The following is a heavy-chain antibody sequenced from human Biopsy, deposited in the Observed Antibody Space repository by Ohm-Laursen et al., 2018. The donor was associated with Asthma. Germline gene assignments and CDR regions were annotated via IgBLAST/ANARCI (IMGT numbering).Heavy chain of an antibody. CDR2: ISFDGSNK. V-gene: IGHV3-30*18. Sequence: SLRLSCAASGFTSSNYGMHWVRQAPGKGLDWVAVISFDGSNKNYTDSVKGRFTISRDNSRNTLHLQMNSLRAEDTAVYYCAKDVFPGWELRRGPDYWGRGTLVTVSS. J-gene: IGHJ4*02. CDR1: GFTSSNYG. D-gene: IGHD1-26*01. CDR3: AKDVFPGWELRRGPDY.